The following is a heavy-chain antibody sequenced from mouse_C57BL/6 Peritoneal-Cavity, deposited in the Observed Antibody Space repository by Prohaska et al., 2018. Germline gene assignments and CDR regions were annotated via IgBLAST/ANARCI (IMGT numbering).Heavy chain of an antibody. Sequence: EVKLEESGGGLVQPGGSMKLSCVASGFTFSNYWMNWVRQSPEKGLEWVAQIRLKSDNYATHYAESVKGMFTISRDDSKSSVYLQMNNLRAEDTGIYYCTRFAYWGQGTLVTVSA. CDR1: GFTFSNYW. CDR3: TRFAY. V-gene: IGHV6-3*01. CDR2: IRLKSDNYAT. J-gene: IGHJ3*01.